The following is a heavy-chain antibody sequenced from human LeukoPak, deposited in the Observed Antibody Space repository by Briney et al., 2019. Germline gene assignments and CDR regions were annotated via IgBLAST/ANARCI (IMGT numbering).Heavy chain of an antibody. CDR1: GFTFSSYG. J-gene: IGHJ4*02. CDR2: ISGSGGST. CDR3: ARDPVLLRGYSGYDWGDY. Sequence: GGTLRLSCAASGFTFSSYGMSWVRQAPGKGLEWVSAISGSGGSTYYADSVKGRFTISRDNSKNTLYLQMNSLRAEDTAVYYCARDPVLLRGYSGYDWGDYWGQGTLVTVSS. V-gene: IGHV3-23*01. D-gene: IGHD5-12*01.